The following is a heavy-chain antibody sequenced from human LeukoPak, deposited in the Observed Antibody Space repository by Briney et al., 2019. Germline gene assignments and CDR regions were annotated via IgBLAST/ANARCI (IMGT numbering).Heavy chain of an antibody. D-gene: IGHD2-2*02. J-gene: IGHJ6*03. CDR3: ARLALEDIVVVPAAIGAYYYYYMDV. CDR1: GGSISSYY. V-gene: IGHV4-59*01. Sequence: SETLSLTCTVSGGSISSYYWSWIRQPPGKGLEWIGYIYYSGSTNYNPSLKSRVTISVDTSKNQFSLKLSSVTAADTAVYYCARLALEDIVVVPAAIGAYYYYYMDVWGKGTTVTVSS. CDR2: IYYSGST.